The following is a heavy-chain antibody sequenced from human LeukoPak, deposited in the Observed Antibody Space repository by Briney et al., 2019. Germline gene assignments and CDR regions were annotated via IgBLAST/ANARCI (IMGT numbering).Heavy chain of an antibody. Sequence: TLSLTCTVSGGSISSYYWSWIRQPAGKGLEWIGRIYTSGSTNYNPSLKSRVTMSVDTSKNQFSLKLSSVTAADTAVYYCARDLPPHYDFWSGRQDAFDIWGQGTMVTVSS. CDR3: ARDLPPHYDFWSGRQDAFDI. CDR1: GGSISSYY. CDR2: IYTSGST. V-gene: IGHV4-4*07. D-gene: IGHD3-3*01. J-gene: IGHJ3*02.